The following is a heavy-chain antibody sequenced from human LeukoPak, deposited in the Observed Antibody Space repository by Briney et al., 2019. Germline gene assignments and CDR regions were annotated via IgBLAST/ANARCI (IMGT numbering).Heavy chain of an antibody. CDR3: ARDPVVPATSMQFDWYFDL. Sequence: PSETLSLTCAVYGGSFSGYYWSWIRQPPGKGLEWIGSISHSGSPYYNPSLKSRVTISLHTSKNQFSLKLSPVTAADTAVYYCARDPVVPATSMQFDWYFDLWGRGTLVTVSS. V-gene: IGHV4-34*01. J-gene: IGHJ2*01. CDR2: ISHSGSP. CDR1: GGSFSGYY. D-gene: IGHD2-15*01.